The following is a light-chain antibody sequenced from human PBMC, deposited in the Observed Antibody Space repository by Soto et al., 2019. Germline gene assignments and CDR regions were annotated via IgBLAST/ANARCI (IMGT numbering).Light chain of an antibody. V-gene: IGKV1-39*01. CDR2: GAS. CDR1: QSISNY. Sequence: DIQMTQSPSSLSASVGDRVTITCRASQSISNYLNWYQHKPGKAPKVLIYGASNLQSGVPSRFSGSGSGTDFTLTISSRQREDFATYFCQQSYSSSWTFGPGTKVEI. J-gene: IGKJ1*01. CDR3: QQSYSSSWT.